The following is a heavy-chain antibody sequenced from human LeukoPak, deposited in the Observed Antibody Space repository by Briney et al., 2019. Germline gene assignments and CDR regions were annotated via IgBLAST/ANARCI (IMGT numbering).Heavy chain of an antibody. CDR3: AKSSTPGYYYMDV. CDR1: GFTFSIYA. J-gene: IGHJ6*03. D-gene: IGHD2-2*01. CDR2: ISCSGGST. Sequence: GGSLRLSCAASGFTFSIYAMSWVRQAPGKGREWVSAISCSGGSTYYADSVKGRFTISRDNSKHTLYRQMNSLRAEDTAVYYCAKSSTPGYYYMDVWGKGTTVTVSS. V-gene: IGHV3-23*01.